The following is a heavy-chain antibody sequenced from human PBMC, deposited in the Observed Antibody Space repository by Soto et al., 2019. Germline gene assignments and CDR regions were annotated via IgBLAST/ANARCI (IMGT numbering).Heavy chain of an antibody. Sequence: GASLKISCKGSGYNFNYWIGWVRQMPGKGLEWMGTINPGDSDTRYNPSFQGQVTFSVDKAISTAYLQWGSLKASDTAIYYCARQTDGGRFDYWGQGTLVTVSS. CDR3: ARQTDGGRFDY. CDR2: INPGDSDT. CDR1: GYNFNYW. J-gene: IGHJ4*02. V-gene: IGHV5-51*01. D-gene: IGHD2-15*01.